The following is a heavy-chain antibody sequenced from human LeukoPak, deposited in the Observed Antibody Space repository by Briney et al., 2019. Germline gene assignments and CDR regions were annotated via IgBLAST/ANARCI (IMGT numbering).Heavy chain of an antibody. CDR2: IYYSGST. CDR1: GGSISSSSYY. CDR3: ARQIDGYNADY. Sequence: SETLSLTCTVSGGSISSSSYYWGWIRQPPGKGLEWIGNIYYSGSTYYNPSLKSRVTISVDTSKNQFSLKLSSVTAVDTAVYYCARQIDGYNADYWGQGTLVTVSS. J-gene: IGHJ4*02. D-gene: IGHD5-24*01. V-gene: IGHV4-39*01.